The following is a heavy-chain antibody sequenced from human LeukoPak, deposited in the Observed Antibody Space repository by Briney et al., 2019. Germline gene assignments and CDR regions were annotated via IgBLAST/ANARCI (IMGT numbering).Heavy chain of an antibody. CDR1: GFTFSSYA. V-gene: IGHV3-23*01. Sequence: GGSLRLSCAASGFTFSSYAMSWVRQAPGKGLEWVSAIGGSGGSTYYADSVKGRFTISRDNSKNTLYLQMNSLRAEDTAVYYCAKGNYYDSSGYPVYFDYWGQGTLVTVSS. CDR3: AKGNYYDSSGYPVYFDY. CDR2: IGGSGGST. J-gene: IGHJ4*02. D-gene: IGHD3-22*01.